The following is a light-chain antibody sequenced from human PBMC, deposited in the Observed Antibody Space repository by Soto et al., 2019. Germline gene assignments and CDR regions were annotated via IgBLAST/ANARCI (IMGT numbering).Light chain of an antibody. Sequence: DIQMTQSTSSLSASVGDRVTITCRASQSISSYLNWYQQKPGKAPKLLIFAASSLQSGVPSRFSGSGSGTDFTLTVSSLQPEDSATYYCQQSYTSRITFGLGTRLEIK. V-gene: IGKV1-39*01. CDR1: QSISSY. CDR3: QQSYTSRIT. J-gene: IGKJ5*01. CDR2: AAS.